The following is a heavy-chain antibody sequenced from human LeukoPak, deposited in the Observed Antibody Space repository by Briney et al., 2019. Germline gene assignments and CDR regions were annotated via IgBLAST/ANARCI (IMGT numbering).Heavy chain of an antibody. J-gene: IGHJ5*02. CDR1: GGTFSSYA. CDR3: ARAAAGTTFGWFDP. V-gene: IGHV1-69*04. Sequence: RRASVKVSCKASGGTFSSYAISWVRQAPGQGLEWMGRIIPILGIANYAQKFQGRVTITADKSTSTAYMELSSLRSEDTAVYYCARAAAGTTFGWFDPWGQGTLVTVSS. CDR2: IIPILGIA. D-gene: IGHD6-13*01.